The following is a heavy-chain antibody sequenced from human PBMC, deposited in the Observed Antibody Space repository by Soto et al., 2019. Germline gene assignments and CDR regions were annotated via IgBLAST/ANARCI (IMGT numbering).Heavy chain of an antibody. Sequence: QVQLVESGGGVVQPGRSLRLSCAASGFTFSSYAIHWVRQAPGKGLEWVAAILYDGSNKYYADSVKGRFPISRDNSKNTLYLQMNSLRAEDTAVYYCAREDTGSFDYWGQGTLVTVSS. D-gene: IGHD2-8*02. J-gene: IGHJ4*02. CDR1: GFTFSSYA. V-gene: IGHV3-30-3*01. CDR3: AREDTGSFDY. CDR2: ILYDGSNK.